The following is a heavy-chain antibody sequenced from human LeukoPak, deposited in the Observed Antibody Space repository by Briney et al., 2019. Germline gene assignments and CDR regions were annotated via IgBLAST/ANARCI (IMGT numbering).Heavy chain of an antibody. CDR3: TRGRYYYDGSGYAGY. CDR1: RYTFTSYH. Sequence: ASVKVSCKASRYTFTSYHMHWVRQAPGQGLEWMGMINPNGGSTIYAQKFQGRVTMTRDTSTSTVYMELSNLRSEDTAVFYCTRGRYYYDGSGYAGYWGQGTLVTVSS. J-gene: IGHJ4*02. D-gene: IGHD3-22*01. CDR2: INPNGGST. V-gene: IGHV1-46*01.